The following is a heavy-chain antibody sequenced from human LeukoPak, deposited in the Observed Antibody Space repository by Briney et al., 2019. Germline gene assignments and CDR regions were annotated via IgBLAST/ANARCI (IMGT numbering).Heavy chain of an antibody. J-gene: IGHJ4*02. Sequence: SETLSLSCTVSGGSISSISYYWGWIRQPPGKGLEWIGSIYYSGSTYYNPSLKSRVTISVDTSKNQFSLKLSSVTAADTAVYYCARQGYYDSSPLGYWGQGTLVTVSS. CDR1: GGSISSISYY. D-gene: IGHD3-22*01. CDR2: IYYSGST. V-gene: IGHV4-39*01. CDR3: ARQGYYDSSPLGY.